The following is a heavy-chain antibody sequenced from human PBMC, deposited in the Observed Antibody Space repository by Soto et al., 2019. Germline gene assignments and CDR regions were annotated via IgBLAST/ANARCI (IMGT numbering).Heavy chain of an antibody. V-gene: IGHV5-51*01. CDR3: ATTRSFSQGFYYYGMDV. CDR2: IYPGDSDI. Sequence: PRESLKISCKGSGYSFATYWIGWVRQRPGKGLEWMGIIYPGDSDIYYNPSFQAQVTISADKSISTAYLHWSSLEASDTAIYFCATTRSFSQGFYYYGMDVWGQGTTVTVSS. CDR1: GYSFATYW. J-gene: IGHJ6*02. D-gene: IGHD6-6*01.